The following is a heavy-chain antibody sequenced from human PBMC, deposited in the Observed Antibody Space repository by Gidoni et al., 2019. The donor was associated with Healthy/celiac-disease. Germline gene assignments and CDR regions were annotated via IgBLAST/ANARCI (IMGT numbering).Heavy chain of an antibody. CDR2: IYWDDDK. V-gene: IGHV2-5*02. D-gene: IGHD3-3*01. J-gene: IGHJ5*02. CDR3: AHRRPPNDFWGNWFDP. CDR1: GFSLSTTGVG. Sequence: QIPLKESGPTLVKPTQTLTLTCTFSGFSLSTTGVGVGWIRQPPGKALEWLARIYWDDDKRYSPSLKSRLTITKETSKNQVVLTMTNMDPVDTATYYCAHRRPPNDFWGNWFDPWGQGTLVTVSS.